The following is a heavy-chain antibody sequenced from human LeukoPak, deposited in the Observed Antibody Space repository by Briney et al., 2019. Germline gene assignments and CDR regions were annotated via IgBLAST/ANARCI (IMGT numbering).Heavy chain of an antibody. Sequence: SVKVSCKASGGTFSSYAISWVRQAPGQGLEWIGGIIPIFGTANYAQKFQGRVTITADKSTSTAYMELSSLRSEDTAVYYCARERGGGGSYDYWGQGTLVTVSS. D-gene: IGHD1-26*01. J-gene: IGHJ4*02. CDR2: IIPIFGTA. CDR3: ARERGGGGSYDY. V-gene: IGHV1-69*06. CDR1: GGTFSSYA.